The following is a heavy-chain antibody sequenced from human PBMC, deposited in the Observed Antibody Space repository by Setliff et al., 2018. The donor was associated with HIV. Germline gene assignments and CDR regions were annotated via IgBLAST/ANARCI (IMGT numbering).Heavy chain of an antibody. V-gene: IGHV3-7*03. CDR2: IKQDGSEK. J-gene: IGHJ4*01. D-gene: IGHD2-15*01. Sequence: GGSLRLSCAGSGFSFSSYWMSWVRQAPGRGLEWVANIKQDGSEKYYVDSVKGRFTISRGNARNSVYLHMVSLRVDDTAVYYCVREAATGGPDRWGQGTLVTVSS. CDR3: VREAATGGPDR. CDR1: GFSFSSYW.